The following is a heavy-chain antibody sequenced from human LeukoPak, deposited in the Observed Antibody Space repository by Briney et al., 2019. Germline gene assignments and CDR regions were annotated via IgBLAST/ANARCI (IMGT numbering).Heavy chain of an antibody. CDR3: ARDEVYGDYPDY. Sequence: GGSLRLSCAASGFTFNSYEMNWVRQAPGKGLEWVSYISSSGSTIYYADSVKGRFTISRDNAKNSLYLQMNSLRAEDTAVYYCARDEVYGDYPDYWGQGTLVTVSS. CDR1: GFTFNSYE. V-gene: IGHV3-48*03. CDR2: ISSSGSTI. D-gene: IGHD4-17*01. J-gene: IGHJ4*02.